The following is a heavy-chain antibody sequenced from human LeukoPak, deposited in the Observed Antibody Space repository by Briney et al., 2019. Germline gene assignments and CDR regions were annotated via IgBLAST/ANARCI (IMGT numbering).Heavy chain of an antibody. CDR3: ARGPTAEDIAVAETYYFDY. J-gene: IGHJ4*02. V-gene: IGHV1-2*02. Sequence: GASVKVSCKASGYTFTGYYMHWVRQAPGQGLEWMGWINPNSGGTNYAQKFQGRVTMTRNTSISTAYMELSSLRSEDTAVYYCARGPTAEDIAVAETYYFDYWGQGTLVTVSS. CDR2: INPNSGGT. CDR1: GYTFTGYY. D-gene: IGHD6-19*01.